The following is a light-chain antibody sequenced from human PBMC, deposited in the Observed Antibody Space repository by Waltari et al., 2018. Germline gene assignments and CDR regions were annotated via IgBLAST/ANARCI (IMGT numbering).Light chain of an antibody. Sequence: SALTQPRSVSGSPGQSVTISCTGTTNYPGSYNYVSWYQQHPGKAPKLIILDVTKRPSGVPDRFSGSKSGNTASLTISGLRAEDEAEYYCCSYAGSYTWVFGGGTKLTVV. J-gene: IGLJ3*02. CDR3: CSYAGSYTWV. V-gene: IGLV2-11*01. CDR2: DVT. CDR1: TNYPGSYNY.